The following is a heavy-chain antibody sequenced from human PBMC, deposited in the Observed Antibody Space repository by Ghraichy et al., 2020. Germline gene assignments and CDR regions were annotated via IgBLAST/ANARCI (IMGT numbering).Heavy chain of an antibody. V-gene: IGHV3-53*04. CDR1: GFTVSSNY. CDR2: IYSGGST. CDR3: ARESPYYDILTGYFPGGAFDI. Sequence: GGSLRLSCAASGFTVSSNYMSWVRQAPGKGLEWVSVIYSGGSTYYADSVKGRFTISRHNSKNTLYLQMNSLRAEDTAVYYCARESPYYDILTGYFPGGAFDIWGQGTMVTVSS. D-gene: IGHD3-9*01. J-gene: IGHJ3*02.